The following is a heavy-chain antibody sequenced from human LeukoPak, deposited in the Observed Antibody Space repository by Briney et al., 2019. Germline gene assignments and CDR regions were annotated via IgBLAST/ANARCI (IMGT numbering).Heavy chain of an antibody. J-gene: IGHJ6*03. CDR2: IIPILGTA. CDR1: GGTFISYA. Sequence: ASVKVSCKTYGGTFISYAIIWVRQAPGQGLEWMGGIIPILGTANYAQKFQGRVTITTDESTSTVYMGLRSLRSEDTAVYYCASTPLYYYYYMDVWGLGTTVTVSS. CDR3: ASTPLYYYYYMDV. V-gene: IGHV1-69*05.